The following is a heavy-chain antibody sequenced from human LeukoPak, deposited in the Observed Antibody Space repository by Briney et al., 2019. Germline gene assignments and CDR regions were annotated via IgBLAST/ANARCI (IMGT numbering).Heavy chain of an antibody. J-gene: IGHJ3*02. CDR2: INTNTGNP. V-gene: IGHV7-4-1*02. D-gene: IGHD1-14*01. Sequence: ASVMVSCKASGYTFTSYAMNWVRQAPGQGLEWMGWINTNTGNPTYAQGFTGRFVFSLDTSVSTAYLQISSLKAEDTAVYYCARDAVFTAESEAFDIWGQGTMVTVSS. CDR3: ARDAVFTAESEAFDI. CDR1: GYTFTSYA.